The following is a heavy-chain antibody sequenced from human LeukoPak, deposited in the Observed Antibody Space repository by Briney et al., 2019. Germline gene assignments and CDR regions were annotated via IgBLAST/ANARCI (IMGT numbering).Heavy chain of an antibody. V-gene: IGHV4-39*01. CDR2: IYYSGST. CDR1: GGSISSSSYY. CDR3: ARQLGYCSSTSCYADKVDY. Sequence: SSETLSLTCTVSGGSISSSSYYWGWIRQPPGKGLEWIGRIYYSGSTYYNPAPKRRVTISVDTSKNQFSLKLSSVTAADTAVYYCARQLGYCSSTSCYADKVDYWGQGTLVTVSS. D-gene: IGHD2-2*01. J-gene: IGHJ4*02.